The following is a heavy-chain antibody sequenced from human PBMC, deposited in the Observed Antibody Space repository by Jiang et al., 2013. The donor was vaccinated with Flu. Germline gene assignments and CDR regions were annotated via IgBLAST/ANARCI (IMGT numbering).Heavy chain of an antibody. CDR2: IRSKAYGGTT. V-gene: IGHV3-49*05. CDR1: GFTFGDYA. Sequence: VQLVESGGGLVKPGRSLRLSCTASGFTFGDYAMSWFRQAPGKGLEWVGFIRSKAYGGTTEYAASVKGRFTISRDDSKSIAYLQMNSLKTEDTAVYYCTRDQRDVDRYCSSTSCATLRSFDIWGQGTMVTVSS. J-gene: IGHJ3*02. D-gene: IGHD2-2*01. CDR3: TRDQRDVDRYCSSTSCATLRSFDI.